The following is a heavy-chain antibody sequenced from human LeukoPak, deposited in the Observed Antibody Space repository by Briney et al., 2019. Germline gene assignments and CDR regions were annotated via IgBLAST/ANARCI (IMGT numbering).Heavy chain of an antibody. J-gene: IGHJ5*02. CDR2: INPNSGGT. D-gene: IGHD6-19*01. CDR1: GYTFTGYY. CDR3: ARDPYSSGPVRFDP. V-gene: IGHV1-2*02. Sequence: ASVKVSCKASGYTFTGYYMHWVRQAPGQGLEWMGWINPNSGGTNYAQKIQGRVTMTRDTSISTAYMELSRLRSDDTAVYYCARDPYSSGPVRFDPWGQGTLVTVSS.